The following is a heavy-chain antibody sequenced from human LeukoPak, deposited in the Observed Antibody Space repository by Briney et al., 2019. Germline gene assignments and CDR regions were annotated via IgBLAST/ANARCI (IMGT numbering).Heavy chain of an antibody. D-gene: IGHD3-3*01. Sequence: SVKVSCKASGGTFISYAISWVRQAPGQGLEWMGGIIPIFGTANYAQKFQGRVTITADESTSTAYMELSSLRSEDTAVYYCARGSTESITIFGVVITRDDWFDPWGQGTLVTVSS. J-gene: IGHJ5*02. CDR1: GGTFISYA. CDR2: IIPIFGTA. V-gene: IGHV1-69*01. CDR3: ARGSTESITIFGVVITRDDWFDP.